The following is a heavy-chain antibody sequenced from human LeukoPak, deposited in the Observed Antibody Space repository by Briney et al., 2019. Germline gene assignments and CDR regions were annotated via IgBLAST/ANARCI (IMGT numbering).Heavy chain of an antibody. Sequence: SQTLSLTCTVSGGSFRSASYFWSWIRQPAGKGLEWTGRIYSSGSTNYNPSLGSRVTMSFDTSKNQFSLRLSSVTAADTAVYYCARGRNWNPHQDYWGQGTLVTVSS. D-gene: IGHD1-1*01. CDR3: ARGRNWNPHQDY. CDR2: IYSSGST. CDR1: GGSFRSASYF. V-gene: IGHV4-61*02. J-gene: IGHJ4*02.